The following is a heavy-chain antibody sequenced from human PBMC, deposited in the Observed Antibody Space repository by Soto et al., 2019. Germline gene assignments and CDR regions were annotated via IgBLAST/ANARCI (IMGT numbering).Heavy chain of an antibody. V-gene: IGHV3-48*02. J-gene: IGHJ5*02. Sequence: GGSLRLSCAASGFTFSTFNMNWFRQAPGRGLEWVSYISSSGSTIYYADSVKGRFTISRDNAKNSLYLPMNSLRDEDTAVYYCAREGEGHCISRSCLSWFDPWGQGSMVTVSS. D-gene: IGHD2-15*01. CDR2: ISSSGSTI. CDR3: AREGEGHCISRSCLSWFDP. CDR1: GFTFSTFN.